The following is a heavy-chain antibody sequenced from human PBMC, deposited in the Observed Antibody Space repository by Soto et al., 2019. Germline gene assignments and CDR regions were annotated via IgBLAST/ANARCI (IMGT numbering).Heavy chain of an antibody. Sequence: ASVKVSCKASGGIFSSYAISWLRQAPGQGLEWMGAVIPILGQAYYAQDLQDRVSITADESTRTTYMELSSLRSEDTAVYFCARVGGIGAPPGTDYWGQGTLVTVTS. CDR1: GGIFSSYA. D-gene: IGHD6-6*01. J-gene: IGHJ4*02. CDR2: VIPILGQA. CDR3: ARVGGIGAPPGTDY. V-gene: IGHV1-69*13.